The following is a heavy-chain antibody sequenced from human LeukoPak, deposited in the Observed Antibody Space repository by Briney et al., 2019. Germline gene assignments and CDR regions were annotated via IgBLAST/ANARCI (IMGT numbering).Heavy chain of an antibody. Sequence: SETLSLTCIVSGGSIGGSSSYWGWFRQPPGKGLEWIGTIYYSGSTYYNPSLKGRVTISVDMSKNQFSLKLSSVTATDTAVYFCARLTIFGVVTTDHWGQGTLVTVSS. J-gene: IGHJ4*02. CDR1: GGSIGGSSSY. CDR3: ARLTIFGVVTTDH. D-gene: IGHD3-3*01. V-gene: IGHV4-39*01. CDR2: IYYSGST.